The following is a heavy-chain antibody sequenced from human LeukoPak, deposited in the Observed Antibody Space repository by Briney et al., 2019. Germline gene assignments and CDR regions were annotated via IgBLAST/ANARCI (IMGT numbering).Heavy chain of an antibody. J-gene: IGHJ6*02. CDR3: ARDYGDYPYGMDV. V-gene: IGHV3-23*01. D-gene: IGHD4-17*01. CDR1: GFTFSSYA. CDR2: ISGSGGST. Sequence: GGSLRLSCAASGFTFSSYAMSWVRQASGKGLEWVSAISGSGGSTYYADSAKGRFTISRDNSKNTLYLQMDSLRAEDTAVYYCARDYGDYPYGMDVWGQGTTVTVSS.